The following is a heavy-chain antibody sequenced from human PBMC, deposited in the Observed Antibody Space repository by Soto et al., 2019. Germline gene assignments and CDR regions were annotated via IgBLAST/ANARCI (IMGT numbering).Heavy chain of an antibody. D-gene: IGHD3-16*01. Sequence: EVQLVESGGGLVQPGGSLKLSCAASGFTFSDSGLHWVRQASGKGLEWIGRIRSKANNYAMAYAASVEGRFTISRDDSKNTTYLQMDSLKVEDTAVYFCARPFYGYWGQGALVTVSS. V-gene: IGHV3-73*02. CDR3: ARPFYGY. J-gene: IGHJ4*02. CDR2: IRSKANNYAM. CDR1: GFTFSDSG.